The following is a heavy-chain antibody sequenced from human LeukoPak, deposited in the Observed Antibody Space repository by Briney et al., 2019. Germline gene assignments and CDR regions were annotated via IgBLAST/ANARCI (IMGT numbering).Heavy chain of an antibody. V-gene: IGHV7-4-1*02. Sequence: ASVKVSCKASGYTFTNYAMNWVRQAPGQGLEWMGWINTNTGNPTYAQAFTGRFVFSVDTSVSTAYLQISSLKAEDTAVYYCARDKHYFWGSYRYGLDWGQGTLVTVSS. J-gene: IGHJ4*02. CDR1: GYTFTNYA. D-gene: IGHD3-16*02. CDR3: ARDKHYFWGSYRYGLD. CDR2: INTNTGNP.